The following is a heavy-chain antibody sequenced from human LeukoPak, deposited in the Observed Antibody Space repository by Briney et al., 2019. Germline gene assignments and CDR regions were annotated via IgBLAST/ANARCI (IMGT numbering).Heavy chain of an antibody. J-gene: IGHJ3*02. V-gene: IGHV4-59*08. CDR3: ARADLHGGNPFDAFDI. CDR2: IHHSGDT. CDR1: GGSISSSY. D-gene: IGHD2-15*01. Sequence: SETLSLTCTVSGGSISSSYWNWIRQPPGKGLQWIGYIHHSGDTNSNPSLKNRVTISIDTSRKQVSLKLKSVTAADTAVYYCARADLHGGNPFDAFDIWGQGTMVAVSS.